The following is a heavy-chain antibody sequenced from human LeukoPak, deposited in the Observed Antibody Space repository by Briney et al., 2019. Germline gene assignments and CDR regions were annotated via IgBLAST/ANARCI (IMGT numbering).Heavy chain of an antibody. D-gene: IGHD6-6*01. J-gene: IGHJ4*02. CDR1: GASISTLY. CDR3: ARHRVYSCSSFFDY. CDR2: VYYTGST. V-gene: IGHV4-59*08. Sequence: SETLSLTCPVSGASISTLYWSWIRQPPGKGLEWIGYVYYTGSTNYNPSLKSRVTIFPDTSKNQFSLRLTSVTAADTAVCYCARHRVYSCSSFFDYLGQGTLVTVSS.